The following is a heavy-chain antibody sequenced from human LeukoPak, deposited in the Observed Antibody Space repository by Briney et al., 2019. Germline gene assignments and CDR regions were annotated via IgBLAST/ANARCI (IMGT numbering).Heavy chain of an antibody. J-gene: IGHJ4*02. D-gene: IGHD2-15*01. CDR3: ARVMTQYCSGGSCYSTDKYYFDY. CDR2: ISAYNGNT. CDR1: GYTFTSYG. Sequence: ASVKVSCKASGYTFTSYGISWVRQAPGQGLEWMGWISAYNGNTNYAQKLQDRVTMTTDTSTSTAYMELRSLRSDDTAVYYCARVMTQYCSGGSCYSTDKYYFDYWGQGTLVTVSS. V-gene: IGHV1-18*01.